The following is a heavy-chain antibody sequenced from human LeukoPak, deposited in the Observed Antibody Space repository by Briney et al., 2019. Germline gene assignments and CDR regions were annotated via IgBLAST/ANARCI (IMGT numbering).Heavy chain of an antibody. V-gene: IGHV3-7*01. CDR3: ARAPYYYDSSLGFDY. D-gene: IGHD3-22*01. CDR2: IKQDGSEK. CDR1: GFTFSSYW. Sequence: GGSLRLSCAASGFTFSSYWMSWVRQAPGKGLEWVANIKQDGSEKYYVDSVKGRFTISRDNAKNSLYLQMNSLRAEDTAVYYCARAPYYYDSSLGFDYWGQGTLVTVSS. J-gene: IGHJ4*02.